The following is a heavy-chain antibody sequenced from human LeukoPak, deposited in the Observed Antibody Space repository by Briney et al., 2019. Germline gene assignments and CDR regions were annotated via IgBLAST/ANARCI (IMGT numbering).Heavy chain of an antibody. V-gene: IGHV3-30*02. CDR3: ARDSSSSSYYFDY. D-gene: IGHD6-6*01. J-gene: IGHJ4*02. CDR2: IRHDGSNK. Sequence: GGSLRLSCAASGFTFSDYYMSWIRQAPGKGLEWVAFIRHDGSNKYYADSVKGRFTISRDNSKNTLYLQMNSLRAEDTAVYYCARDSSSSSYYFDYWGQGTLVTVSS. CDR1: GFTFSDYY.